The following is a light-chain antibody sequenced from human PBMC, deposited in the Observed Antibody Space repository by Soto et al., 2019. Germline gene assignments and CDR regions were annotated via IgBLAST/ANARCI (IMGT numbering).Light chain of an antibody. Sequence: EIVMPQSPATLSVSPGERATLSCRASQSVSSNLAWYQQKPGQAPRLLLSGASTRATGIPARFSGSGSGTEFTLTISSLQAEDFAIYFCQQYNNWPPDRTVGQGTNVEIK. CDR2: GAS. V-gene: IGKV3-15*01. J-gene: IGKJ1*01. CDR3: QQYNNWPPDRT. CDR1: QSVSSN.